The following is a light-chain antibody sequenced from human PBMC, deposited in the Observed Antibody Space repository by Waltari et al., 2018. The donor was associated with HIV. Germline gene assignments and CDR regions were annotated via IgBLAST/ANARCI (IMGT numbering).Light chain of an antibody. Sequence: QSVLTQPPSASGAPGQRVSISCSGGNSNIGRYAVSWYQQLPGTAPKLLVYRSTQRPSGVPDRFAGSKSGTSASLAIGGLQSEDEADYYCAAWDDSLSGSVVFGGGTKLTVL. V-gene: IGLV1-44*01. J-gene: IGLJ2*01. CDR2: RST. CDR3: AAWDDSLSGSVV. CDR1: NSNIGRYA.